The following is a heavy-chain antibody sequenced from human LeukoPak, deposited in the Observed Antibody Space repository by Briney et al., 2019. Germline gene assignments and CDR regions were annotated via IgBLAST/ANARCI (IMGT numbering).Heavy chain of an antibody. CDR1: GGSISSYY. V-gene: IGHV4-59*01. Sequence: SETLSLTCTVSGGSISSYYWSWIRQPPGKRLEWIGHIYYSGSTNYNPSLKSRVTISVDTSKNQFSLKLSFVTAADTAVYYCASRSSIWSGYQDTLYYFDSWGQGTLVTVSS. J-gene: IGHJ4*02. D-gene: IGHD3-3*01. CDR3: ASRSSIWSGYQDTLYYFDS. CDR2: IYYSGST.